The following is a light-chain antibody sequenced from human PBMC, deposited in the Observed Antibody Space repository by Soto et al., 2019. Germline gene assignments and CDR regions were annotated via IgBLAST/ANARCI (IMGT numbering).Light chain of an antibody. CDR1: SSNIGSNP. CDR3: ATWYASLYGPV. Sequence: QSVLTQPPSASGTPGQRVTISCSGSSSNIGSNPVNWYQLLPGAAPKLLLYRNNQRPSGVPDRFSGSKSGTSASLAISGLRYDDEADYSCATWYASLYGPVFGGGTKLTVL. V-gene: IGLV1-44*01. J-gene: IGLJ2*01. CDR2: RNN.